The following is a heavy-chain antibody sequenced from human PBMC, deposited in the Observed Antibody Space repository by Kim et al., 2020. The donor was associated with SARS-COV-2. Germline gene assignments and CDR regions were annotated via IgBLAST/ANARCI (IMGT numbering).Heavy chain of an antibody. V-gene: IGHV3-21*01. D-gene: IGHD5-18*01. J-gene: IGHJ4*02. CDR1: GFTFSSYS. Sequence: GGSLRLSCAASGFTFSSYSMNWVRQAPGKGLEWVSSISSSSSYIYYTDSVKGRFTISRDNAKNSLYLQMNSLRAEDTAVYYCARGPRGYSYGYVDYWGQGTLVTVSS. CDR3: ARGPRGYSYGYVDY. CDR2: ISSSSSYI.